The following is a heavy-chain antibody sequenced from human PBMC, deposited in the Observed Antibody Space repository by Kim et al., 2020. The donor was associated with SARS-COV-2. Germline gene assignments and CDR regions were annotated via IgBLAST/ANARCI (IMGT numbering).Heavy chain of an antibody. CDR3: ARGERGYSYGYNYYGMDV. Sequence: KGRFTNAKDNSKNTLYLQMNSLRAEDTAVYYCARGERGYSYGYNYYGMDVWGQGTTVTVSS. J-gene: IGHJ6*02. V-gene: IGHV3-30*07. D-gene: IGHD5-18*01.